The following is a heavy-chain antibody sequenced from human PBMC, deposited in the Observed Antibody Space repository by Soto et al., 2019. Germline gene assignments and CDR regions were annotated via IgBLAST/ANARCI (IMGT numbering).Heavy chain of an antibody. Sequence: EVQLVESGGGLVQPETSLRLSCAASGFTFDDYAMHWVRQAPGKGLEWVSGLSWNSDYMAYADSVKGRFTVSRDNAKNSLYLEMNNLKTDDTALYYCVKGAAAGPDYYIDVWGKGTTVTVSS. CDR2: LSWNSDYM. CDR1: GFTFDDYA. J-gene: IGHJ6*03. V-gene: IGHV3-9*01. D-gene: IGHD6-25*01. CDR3: VKGAAAGPDYYIDV.